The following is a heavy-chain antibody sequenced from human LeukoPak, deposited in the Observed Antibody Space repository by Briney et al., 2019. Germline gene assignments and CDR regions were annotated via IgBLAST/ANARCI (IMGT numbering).Heavy chain of an antibody. V-gene: IGHV3-48*04. J-gene: IGHJ6*02. D-gene: IGHD3-16*01. CDR1: GFTFSSYS. CDR2: ISSSSSTI. Sequence: GGPLRLSCAASGFTFSSYSMNWVRQAPGKGLEWVSYISSSSSTIYYADSVKGRFTISRDNAKNSLYLQMNSLRAEDTAVYYCARDLGNYYYYGMDVWGQGTTVTVSS. CDR3: ARDLGNYYYYGMDV.